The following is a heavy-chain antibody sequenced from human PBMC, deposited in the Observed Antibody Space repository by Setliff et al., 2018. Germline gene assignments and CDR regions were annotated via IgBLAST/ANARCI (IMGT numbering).Heavy chain of an antibody. CDR3: ARGRRYFGVVSIDWFDP. J-gene: IGHJ5*02. D-gene: IGHD3-3*01. CDR2: INPNSGGT. Sequence: ASVKVSCKASGYTFTGYYMHWVRQAPGQGLEWMGWINPNSGGTNYAQKFQGWVTMTRDTSISTAYMELSRLRSDDTAVYYCARGRRYFGVVSIDWFDPWGQGTLVTVSS. CDR1: GYTFTGYY. V-gene: IGHV1-2*04.